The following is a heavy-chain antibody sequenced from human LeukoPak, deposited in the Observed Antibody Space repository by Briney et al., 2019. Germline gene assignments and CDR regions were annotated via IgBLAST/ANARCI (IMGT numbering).Heavy chain of an antibody. V-gene: IGHV4-39*07. CDR2: IYYSGST. D-gene: IGHD6-13*01. J-gene: IGHJ4*02. Sequence: SETLSLTCTVSGGSISSSSYYWGWIRQPPGKGLEWIGSIYYSGSTYYNPSLKSRVTISVDTSKNQFSLKLSSVTAADTAVYYCARDEGGYSSSWPLSWGQGTLVTVSS. CDR1: GGSISSSSYY. CDR3: ARDEGGYSSSWPLS.